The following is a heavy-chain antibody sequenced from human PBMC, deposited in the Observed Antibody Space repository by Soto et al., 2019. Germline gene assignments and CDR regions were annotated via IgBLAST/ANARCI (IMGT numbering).Heavy chain of an antibody. V-gene: IGHV4-31*03. J-gene: IGHJ5*02. CDR2: IYYSGST. Sequence: QVQLQESGPGLVKPSQTLSLTCTVSGGSISSGGYYWSWIRQHPGKGLEWIGYIYYSGSTYYNPSLKSRVTISVDTSKNQFSLKLSSVTATDTAVYYCARGFRTVVIPGLNWFDPWGQGTLVTVSS. CDR3: ARGFRTVVIPGLNWFDP. D-gene: IGHD2-21*01. CDR1: GGSISSGGYY.